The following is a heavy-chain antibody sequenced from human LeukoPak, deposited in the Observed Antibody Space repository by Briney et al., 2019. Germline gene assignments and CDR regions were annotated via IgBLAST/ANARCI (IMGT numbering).Heavy chain of an antibody. V-gene: IGHV1-18*01. CDR2: ISAYNGNT. J-gene: IGHJ4*02. CDR1: GYTFTSYG. D-gene: IGHD6-19*01. Sequence: GASVKVSCTASGYTFTSYGISWVRQAPGQGLEWMGWISAYNGNTNYAQKLQGRVTMTTDTSTSTAYMELRSLRSDDTAVYYCARLVTGYSSGWPEPFDYWGQGTLVTVSS. CDR3: ARLVTGYSSGWPEPFDY.